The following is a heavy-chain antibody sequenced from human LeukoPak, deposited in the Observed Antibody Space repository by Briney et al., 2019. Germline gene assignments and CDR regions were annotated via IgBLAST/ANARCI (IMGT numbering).Heavy chain of an antibody. CDR2: ISGSSSII. Sequence: GGSLRLSCAASGFTFSSYSMDWVRQAPGKGLEWGSYISGSSSIIYYADSVKGRFTISRDNGKNTLYLQMNSLRAEDTAVYYCARGSTYYDSSGQVPFDYWGQGTLVTVSS. D-gene: IGHD3-22*01. J-gene: IGHJ4*02. V-gene: IGHV3-48*01. CDR1: GFTFSSYS. CDR3: ARGSTYYDSSGQVPFDY.